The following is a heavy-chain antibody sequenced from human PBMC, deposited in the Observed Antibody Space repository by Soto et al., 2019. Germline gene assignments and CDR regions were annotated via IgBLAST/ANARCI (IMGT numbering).Heavy chain of an antibody. CDR1: GFTFSSYS. J-gene: IGHJ5*02. Sequence: EVQLVESGGGLVKPGGSLRLSCAASGFTFSSYSMNWVRQAPGKGLEWVSSISSSSSYIYYADAVKGRFTISRDNAKTSLYLKMNSLRAEDTAVYYCARDTGYSSSWYQGSWFDPWGQGTLVTVSS. V-gene: IGHV3-21*01. CDR2: ISSSSSYI. CDR3: ARDTGYSSSWYQGSWFDP. D-gene: IGHD6-13*01.